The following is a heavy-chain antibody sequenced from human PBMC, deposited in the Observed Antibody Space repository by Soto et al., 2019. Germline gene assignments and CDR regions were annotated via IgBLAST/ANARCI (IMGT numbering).Heavy chain of an antibody. D-gene: IGHD6-19*01. CDR3: AGGSGWLSDY. V-gene: IGHV3-7*03. CDR2: IRKDGSEK. CDR1: GFSSSSYW. Sequence: EVQLVESGGGLVQPGGSLRLSCAASGFSSSSYWMNWVRQAPGKGLEWVAIIRKDGSEKYYVDSVKGRFTISRDNAKNSLYLEMNSPRDDDTAVYYCAGGSGWLSDYWGRGTLVTVSS. J-gene: IGHJ4*02.